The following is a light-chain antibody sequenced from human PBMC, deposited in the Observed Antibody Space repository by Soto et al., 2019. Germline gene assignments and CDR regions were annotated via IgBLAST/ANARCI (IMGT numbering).Light chain of an antibody. Sequence: IVMTQAPATLSVSPGERATLSCRASQSFSSNFAWYQQKPGQAPRLLIYGASNGATGIPARFSGSGSGTDFTLTISSLEPEDFTVYYCQQRRNWRLSFGGGSKVDI. V-gene: IGKV3-11*01. CDR3: QQRRNWRLS. CDR1: QSFSSN. CDR2: GAS. J-gene: IGKJ4*01.